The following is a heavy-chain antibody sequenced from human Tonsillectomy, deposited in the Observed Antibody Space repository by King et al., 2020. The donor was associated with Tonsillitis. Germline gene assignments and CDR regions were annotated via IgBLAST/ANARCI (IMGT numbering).Heavy chain of an antibody. V-gene: IGHV1-8*01. Sequence: QVQLVQSGAEVRKPGASVKVSCKASGYTFTSYDINWVRQASGQGLEWMGWMNPNRGSTGYAQKFQGRVTMTRITSITTAYMERSSRRSEDTAVYYSARVPSDTTYYYYGGMDVWGQGTTVTVSS. CDR1: GYTFTSYD. CDR2: MNPNRGST. J-gene: IGHJ6*02. CDR3: ARVPSDTTYYYYGGMDV. D-gene: IGHD5-18*01.